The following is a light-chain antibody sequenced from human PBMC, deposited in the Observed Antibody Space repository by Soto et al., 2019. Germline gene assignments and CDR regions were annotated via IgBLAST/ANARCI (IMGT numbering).Light chain of an antibody. Sequence: QSVLTQPPSVSGAPGQRVTISCTGSSSNIGGGYDVHWYQQLPGTAPKLLIYGNSNRPSGVPDRFSGSKSGTSASLAITGLQAEDEADYYCRSYDSSMSGYVFGTGTKLTVL. CDR3: RSYDSSMSGYV. V-gene: IGLV1-40*01. CDR2: GNS. CDR1: SSNIGGGYD. J-gene: IGLJ1*01.